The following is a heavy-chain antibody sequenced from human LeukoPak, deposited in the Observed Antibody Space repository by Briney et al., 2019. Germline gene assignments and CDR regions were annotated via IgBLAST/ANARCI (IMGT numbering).Heavy chain of an antibody. Sequence: SETLSLTCTVSGGSISSYYWTWIRLPAGKGLEWIGRIYTGESTSYNPSLKSRVTMSVDTSKNQFSLKLTSVTAADTAVYYCAREFYYYDSSGDNWFDPWGQGTLVTVSS. CDR2: IYTGEST. CDR3: AREFYYYDSSGDNWFDP. CDR1: GGSISSYY. D-gene: IGHD3-22*01. J-gene: IGHJ5*02. V-gene: IGHV4-4*07.